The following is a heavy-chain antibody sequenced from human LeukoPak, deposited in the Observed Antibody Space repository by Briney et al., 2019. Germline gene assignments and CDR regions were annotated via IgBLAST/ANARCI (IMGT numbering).Heavy chain of an antibody. CDR3: ARQYDSSGYDYPAYYYYGMDV. D-gene: IGHD3-22*01. CDR2: IYPGDSDT. CDR1: GYSFTSYW. Sequence: GESLKTSCKGSGYSFTSYWIGWVRQMPGKGLEWMGIIYPGDSDTRYSPSFQGQVTISADKSISTAYLQWSSLKASDTAMYYCARQYDSSGYDYPAYYYYGMDVWGQGTTVTVSS. J-gene: IGHJ6*02. V-gene: IGHV5-51*01.